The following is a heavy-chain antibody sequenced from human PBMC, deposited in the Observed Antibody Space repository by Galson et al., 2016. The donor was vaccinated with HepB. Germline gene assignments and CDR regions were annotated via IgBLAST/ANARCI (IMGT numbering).Heavy chain of an antibody. CDR2: IDGPTPNT. CDR1: GFTFRNYA. CDR3: TTWLSHHFDY. V-gene: IGHV3-23*01. J-gene: IGHJ4*02. D-gene: IGHD6-19*01. Sequence: SLRLSCAASGFTFRNYALSWVRRAPGKGLEWVSHIDGPTPNTHYADSVRGRFSIYRDNSRDTLYVQMDSLTAEDSAIYYCTTWLSHHFDYWGQGTRVTVSS.